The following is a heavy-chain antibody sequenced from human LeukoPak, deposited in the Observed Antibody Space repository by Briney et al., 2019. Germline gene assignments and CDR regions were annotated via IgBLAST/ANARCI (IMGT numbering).Heavy chain of an antibody. Sequence: TGGSLRLSCAASGFTVSNNYMSWVRQAPGKGLEWVSVIYSGGSTYYADSVKGRFTISRDSSKNTLYLQMNSLRAEDTAVYYCARARGVSTGYRPIDYWGQGTLVTVSS. D-gene: IGHD3-22*01. CDR2: IYSGGST. CDR3: ARARGVSTGYRPIDY. CDR1: GFTVSNNY. V-gene: IGHV3-53*01. J-gene: IGHJ4*02.